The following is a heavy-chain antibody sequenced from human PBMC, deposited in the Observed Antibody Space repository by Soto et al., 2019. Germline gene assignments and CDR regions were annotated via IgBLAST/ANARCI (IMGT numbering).Heavy chain of an antibody. D-gene: IGHD3-10*01. Sequence: ASVKVSCKTTGYTFTDHGNDWVRQAPGQGLEWVGWVSSYNGNTNYAYNLKDRVIMTTDASTSTAYMELRGLRSDDTAVYYCAREVEGSYSPADFWGQGTPVTVSS. CDR1: GYTFTDHG. CDR2: VSSYNGNT. CDR3: AREVEGSYSPADF. V-gene: IGHV1-18*01. J-gene: IGHJ4*02.